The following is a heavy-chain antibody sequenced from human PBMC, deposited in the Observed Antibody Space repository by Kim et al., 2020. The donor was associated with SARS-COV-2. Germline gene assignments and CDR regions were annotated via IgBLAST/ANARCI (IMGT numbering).Heavy chain of an antibody. Sequence: GGSLRLSCAASGFTFTDDFMSWIRQAPGKGLEWISYISDSGTITYHADSVKGRFSVSRDNARKSLYLQMNSLRGDDTAVYYCARVAGSSVDYWGQGTLVT. V-gene: IGHV3-11*01. J-gene: IGHJ4*02. D-gene: IGHD6-13*01. CDR1: GFTFTDDF. CDR2: ISDSGTIT. CDR3: ARVAGSSVDY.